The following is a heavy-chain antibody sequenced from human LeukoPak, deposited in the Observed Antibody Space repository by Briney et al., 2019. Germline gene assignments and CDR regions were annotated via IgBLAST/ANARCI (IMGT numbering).Heavy chain of an antibody. CDR3: ARVEGFGEWYNWFDP. J-gene: IGHJ5*02. CDR2: IYTSGST. V-gene: IGHV4-4*07. CDR1: GGSISSYY. Sequence: PSETLSLTCTVSGGSISSYYWSWIRQPAGKGLEWIGRIYTSGSTNYNPSLKSRFTMSVDTSKNPFSLKLSSVTAADTAVYYCARVEGFGEWYNWFDPWGQGTLVTVSS. D-gene: IGHD3-10*01.